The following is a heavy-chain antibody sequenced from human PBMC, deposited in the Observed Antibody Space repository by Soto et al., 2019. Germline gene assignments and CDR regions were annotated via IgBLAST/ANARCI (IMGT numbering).Heavy chain of an antibody. CDR3: ASQQGYCSGGSCHEDY. Sequence: EVQLVESGGGLVKPGGSLRLSCAASGFTFSSYSMNWVRQAPGKGLEWVSSISSSSSYIYYADSVKGRFTISRDNAKNSLYLQMNSLRAEDTAVYYCASQQGYCSGGSCHEDYWGQGTLVTVSS. J-gene: IGHJ4*02. V-gene: IGHV3-21*01. D-gene: IGHD2-15*01. CDR2: ISSSSSYI. CDR1: GFTFSSYS.